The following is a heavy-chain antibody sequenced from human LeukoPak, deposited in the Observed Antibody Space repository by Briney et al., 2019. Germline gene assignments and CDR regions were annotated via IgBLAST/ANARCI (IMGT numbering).Heavy chain of an antibody. CDR3: SAPENWNLVY. D-gene: IGHD1-1*01. CDR1: GFTFSNAW. CDR2: IKSKTDGGTT. V-gene: IGHV3-15*01. Sequence: GGSLRLSCAASGFTFSNAWMSWVRQAPGKGLEWVGRIKSKTDGGTTDYAAPVKGRFTISRDDSKNTLYLQMNSLKTEDTAVYQWSAPENWNLVYWGQEGQVTVS. J-gene: IGHJ4*02.